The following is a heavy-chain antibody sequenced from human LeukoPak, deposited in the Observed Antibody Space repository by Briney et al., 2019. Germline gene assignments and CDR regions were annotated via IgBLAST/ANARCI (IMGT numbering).Heavy chain of an antibody. CDR2: ISSSSSYI. CDR1: GFTFSSYS. V-gene: IGHV3-21*01. Sequence: GGSLRLSCAASGFTFSSYSMNWVRQAPGKGLEWVSSISSSSSYIYYADSVKGRYTISRDNAKNSLYLQMNSLRAEDTAVYYCARWSVTTLDYWGQGTLVTVSS. CDR3: ARWSVTTLDY. D-gene: IGHD4-17*01. J-gene: IGHJ4*02.